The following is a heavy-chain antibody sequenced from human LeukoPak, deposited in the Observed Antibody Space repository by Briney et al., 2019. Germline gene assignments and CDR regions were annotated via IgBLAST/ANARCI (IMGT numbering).Heavy chain of an antibody. CDR3: ADSSGWTFDY. J-gene: IGHJ4*02. D-gene: IGHD6-19*01. CDR1: GFTFSSYA. Sequence: GGSLRLSCAASGFTFSSYAMSWVRQAPGKGLEWVSAISGSGGSTYYADSVKGRFTISRDNSQNTLYLQMNSLRAEDTAVYSCADSSGWTFDYWGQGTLVTVSS. CDR2: ISGSGGST. V-gene: IGHV3-23*01.